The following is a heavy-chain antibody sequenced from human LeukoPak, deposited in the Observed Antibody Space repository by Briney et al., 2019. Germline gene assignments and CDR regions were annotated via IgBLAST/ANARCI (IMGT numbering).Heavy chain of an antibody. Sequence: GSLRLSCSASGFTFSSYWMSWVRQPPGKGLEWIGEINHSGSTNYNPSLKSRVTISVDTSKNQFSLKLSSVTAADTAVYYCARRGIVVVPAAIRGDAFDIWGQGTMVTVSS. V-gene: IGHV4-34*01. D-gene: IGHD2-2*02. CDR1: GFTFSSYW. J-gene: IGHJ3*02. CDR2: INHSGST. CDR3: ARRGIVVVPAAIRGDAFDI.